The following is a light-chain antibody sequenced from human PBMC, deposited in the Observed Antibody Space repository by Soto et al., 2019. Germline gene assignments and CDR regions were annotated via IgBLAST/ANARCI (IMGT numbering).Light chain of an antibody. CDR3: QQHNSYPRT. J-gene: IGKJ1*01. V-gene: IGKV1-17*01. Sequence: DIHMTQSPSSLSPSIGDRVTITCRASQTISEFLNWYQHKPGKVPKLLIYAASTLQSGVPSRFSGSGSGTEFTLTISSLQPEDVATYYCQQHNSYPRTFGQGTKVDI. CDR2: AAS. CDR1: QTISEF.